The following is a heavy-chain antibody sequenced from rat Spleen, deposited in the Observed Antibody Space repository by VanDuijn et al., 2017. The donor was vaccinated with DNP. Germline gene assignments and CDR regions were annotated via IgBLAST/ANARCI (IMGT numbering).Heavy chain of an antibody. V-gene: IGHV3-3*01. CDR1: GYSITSSYR. CDR3: ARWPGYNPPYAMDA. Sequence: EVQLQESGPGLVKPSQSLSLICSVTGYSITSSYRWNWIRKFPGNKLEWMGSINSAGTTKYTPSLKSRISITRDTSKNQLFLQVNSVTTEDTATYHCARWPGYNPPYAMDAWGQGTSVTVSS. CDR2: INSAGTT. D-gene: IGHD1-4*01. J-gene: IGHJ4*01.